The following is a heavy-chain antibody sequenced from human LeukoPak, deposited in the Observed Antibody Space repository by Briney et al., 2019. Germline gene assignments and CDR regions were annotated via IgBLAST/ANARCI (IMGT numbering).Heavy chain of an antibody. Sequence: GGSLRLSCAASGFTFSSYSMHWVRQAPGKGLEWVAVISYDGSNKYYADSVKGRFTISRDNSKNTLYLQMNSLRAEDTAVYYCAKDPGWVLVVVPAAIDYWGQGTLVTVSS. V-gene: IGHV3-30*18. CDR1: GFTFSSYS. D-gene: IGHD2-2*01. CDR2: ISYDGSNK. CDR3: AKDPGWVLVVVPAAIDY. J-gene: IGHJ4*02.